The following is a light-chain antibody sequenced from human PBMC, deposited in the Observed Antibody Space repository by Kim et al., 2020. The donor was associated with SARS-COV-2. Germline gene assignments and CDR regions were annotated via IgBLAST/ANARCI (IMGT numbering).Light chain of an antibody. V-gene: IGKV4-1*01. CDR1: QSVLYSSNNKSY. J-gene: IGKJ4*01. CDR2: WAS. CDR3: QQYYSTPPT. Sequence: RATINCKSSQSVLYSSNNKSYLAWYQQKPGQPPKLLIYWASTRESGVPDRFSGSGSGTDFTLTISSLQAEDVAVYYCQQYYSTPPTFGGGTKVEI.